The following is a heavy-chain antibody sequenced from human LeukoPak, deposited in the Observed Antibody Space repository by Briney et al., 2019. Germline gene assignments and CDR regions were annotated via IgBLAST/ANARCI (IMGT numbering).Heavy chain of an antibody. D-gene: IGHD2-15*01. CDR3: ARGDCSGGSCHFDY. J-gene: IGHJ4*02. V-gene: IGHV5-51*01. Sequence: GESLKISCKGSGYRFTAYWIGWVRQMPGKGLELMGIIAPGDSDTRYNPAFQGQVTISGDKSISTAYLQWSSLKASDTAMYYCARGDCSGGSCHFDYWGQRTLVTVSS. CDR2: IAPGDSDT. CDR1: GYRFTAYW.